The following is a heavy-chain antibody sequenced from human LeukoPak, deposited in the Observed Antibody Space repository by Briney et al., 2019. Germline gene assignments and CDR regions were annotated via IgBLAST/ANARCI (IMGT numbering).Heavy chain of an antibody. D-gene: IGHD5-24*01. CDR3: AHFRDGYTFDY. Sequence: SGPTLVKPTQTLTLTCTFSGFSLSTSGVGVGWIRHPPGQALEWLALIYCDDAKRYSSSLKSRLTITKDTSKNQVVLTMTNMDPVDTATYYCAHFRDGYTFDYWGQGTLVTVSS. CDR2: IYCDDAK. CDR1: GFSLSTSGVG. J-gene: IGHJ4*02. V-gene: IGHV2-5*02.